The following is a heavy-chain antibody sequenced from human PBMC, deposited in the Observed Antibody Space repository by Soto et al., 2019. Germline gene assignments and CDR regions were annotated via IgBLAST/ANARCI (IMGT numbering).Heavy chain of an antibody. CDR1: GFTFISYS. D-gene: IGHD5-12*01. V-gene: IGHV3-21*01. J-gene: IGHJ6*02. Sequence: GGSLRLSCAASGFTFISYSMNWVRQAPGKGLEWVSSISSSSSYIYYADSVKGRFTISRDNAKNSLYLQMNSLRAEDTAVYYCARSVYSGYDWGGYYYYGMDVWGQGTTVTVS. CDR2: ISSSSSYI. CDR3: ARSVYSGYDWGGYYYYGMDV.